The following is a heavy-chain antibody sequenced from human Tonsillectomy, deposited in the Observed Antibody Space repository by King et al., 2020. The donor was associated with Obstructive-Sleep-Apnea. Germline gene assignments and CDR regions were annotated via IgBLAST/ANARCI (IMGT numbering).Heavy chain of an antibody. CDR1: GLTFSNAC. Sequence: QLVQSGGGLVKPGGTLRLSCAASGLTFSNACMSWVRQAPGRGLGWVGGIKSRTDGGTAEYGAPVKVGFTISRDDSKNTLSLQMNSLKTQDTAVYFCTIEGAYSDGYRGWFDPGGQGTLVTVSS. V-gene: IGHV3-15*01. D-gene: IGHD5-18*01. CDR2: IKSRTDGGTA. J-gene: IGHJ5*02. CDR3: TIEGAYSDGYRGWFDP.